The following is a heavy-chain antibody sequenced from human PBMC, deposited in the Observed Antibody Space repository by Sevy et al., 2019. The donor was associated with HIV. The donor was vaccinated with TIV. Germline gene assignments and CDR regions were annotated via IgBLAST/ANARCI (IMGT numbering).Heavy chain of an antibody. CDR2: ISGNGGYT. J-gene: IGHJ4*02. Sequence: GGSLRLSCAASGFTFSSYAMSWVRQAPGKGLEWVSVISGNGGYTYYEDSVKGGFTISRDTSKNTLYLQMNSLRAEDTAVYYCAKGSSSSAEVGYFDYWGQGTLVTVSS. CDR1: GFTFSSYA. D-gene: IGHD6-6*01. CDR3: AKGSSSSAEVGYFDY. V-gene: IGHV3-23*01.